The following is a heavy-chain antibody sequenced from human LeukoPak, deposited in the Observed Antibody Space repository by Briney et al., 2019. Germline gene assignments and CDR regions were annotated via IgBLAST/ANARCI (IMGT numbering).Heavy chain of an antibody. V-gene: IGHV5-51*01. Sequence: GESLKISCKGSGFSFTSYWIGWVRQMPGKGLEWMGIIYPGDSDTRYSPSFQGQVSISADKSIGTAYLQWSSLKASDTAMYYCARSYSGRYGYFDYWGQGTLLTVSS. D-gene: IGHD1-26*01. CDR2: IYPGDSDT. J-gene: IGHJ4*02. CDR3: ARSYSGRYGYFDY. CDR1: GFSFTSYW.